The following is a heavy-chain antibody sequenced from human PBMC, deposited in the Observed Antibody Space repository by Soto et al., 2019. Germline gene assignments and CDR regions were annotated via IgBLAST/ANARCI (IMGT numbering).Heavy chain of an antibody. J-gene: IGHJ6*03. Sequence: GGSLRLSCAASGFTFSSYWMSWVRQAPGKGLEWVANIKQDGSEKYYVDSVKGRFTISRDNAKNSLYLQMNSLRAEDTAVYYCARRDYGDDYYYCYMDVWGKGTTVTVSS. CDR2: IKQDGSEK. CDR3: ARRDYGDDYYYCYMDV. V-gene: IGHV3-7*01. D-gene: IGHD4-17*01. CDR1: GFTFSSYW.